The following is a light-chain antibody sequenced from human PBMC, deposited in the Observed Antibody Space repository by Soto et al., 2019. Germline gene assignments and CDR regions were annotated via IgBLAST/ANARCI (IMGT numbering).Light chain of an antibody. CDR1: QSISSY. V-gene: IGKV3-11*01. CDR3: QQRSNWPPT. Sequence: EIVLTQSPATLSLSPGERATLSCRASQSISSYLAWYQQKPGQAPRLLIYDASNRATGIPARFSGGGTGTDFTLTISSLEPEDFAVYYCQQRSNWPPTFGGGTMVEIK. CDR2: DAS. J-gene: IGKJ4*01.